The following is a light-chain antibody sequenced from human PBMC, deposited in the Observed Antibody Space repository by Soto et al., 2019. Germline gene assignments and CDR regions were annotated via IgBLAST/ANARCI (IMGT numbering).Light chain of an antibody. CDR1: QSLSNS. V-gene: IGKV3-15*01. Sequence: IGLTQSACTLSLSPGERATLSCRASQSLSNSELAWYQQKPGQAPRLLIYGASTRATGIPARFSGSGSGTEFTLTISSLQSEDFAVYYCQQYNKWPRTFGQGTKVDIK. CDR2: GAS. J-gene: IGKJ1*01. CDR3: QQYNKWPRT.